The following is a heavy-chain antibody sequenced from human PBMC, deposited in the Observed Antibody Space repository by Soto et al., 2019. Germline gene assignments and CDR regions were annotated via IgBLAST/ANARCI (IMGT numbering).Heavy chain of an antibody. J-gene: IGHJ4*02. Sequence: GGSLRLSCAASGFTVSSNYMSWVRQAPGKGLEWVSVIYSGGSTYYADSVRGRFTISRDNSKNTLYLQMNSLRAEDTAVYYCASWPQDSSSWYRFFDYWGQGTLVTVSS. CDR1: GFTVSSNY. D-gene: IGHD6-13*01. V-gene: IGHV3-53*01. CDR3: ASWPQDSSSWYRFFDY. CDR2: IYSGGST.